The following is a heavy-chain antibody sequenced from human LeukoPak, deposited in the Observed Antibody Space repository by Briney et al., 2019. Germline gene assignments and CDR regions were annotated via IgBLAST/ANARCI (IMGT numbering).Heavy chain of an antibody. V-gene: IGHV3-30*18. CDR2: ISFHGTNE. CDR3: AKGRRGSSYVHYFDT. CDR1: GFNFSAYG. Sequence: GESLKISCTASGFNFSAYGMHWVRQAPGKGLDWVAVISFHGTNEYYADSVKGRFTISRGNSNNTLYLQMNSVRAEDTAVYYCAKGRRGSSYVHYFDTWGQGTLVTVSS. J-gene: IGHJ1*01. D-gene: IGHD3-22*01.